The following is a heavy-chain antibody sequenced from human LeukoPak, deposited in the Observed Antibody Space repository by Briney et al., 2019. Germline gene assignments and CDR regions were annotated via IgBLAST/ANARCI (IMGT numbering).Heavy chain of an antibody. CDR3: AKDWEVFDY. V-gene: IGHV3-30*18. CDR1: GFSFSSYG. D-gene: IGHD1-26*01. J-gene: IGHJ4*02. CDR2: ISYDGSNK. Sequence: GGSLRLSCAASGFSFSSYGMHWVRQAPGKGLEWVAVISYDGSNKYYADSVKGRLTVSRDDSKNTLYLQMNSLRAEDTAVYYCAKDWEVFDYWGQGTLVTVSS.